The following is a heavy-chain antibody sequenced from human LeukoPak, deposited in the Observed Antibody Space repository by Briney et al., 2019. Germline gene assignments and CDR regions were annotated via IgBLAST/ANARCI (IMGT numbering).Heavy chain of an antibody. J-gene: IGHJ5*02. CDR2: IDNSGST. Sequence: SETLSLTCTVSGGSISSSSYNWGWIRQAPGKGLEWIGSIDNSGSTYYNPSLKSRVTISVDTSKDQLSLKVNSVTAADTAVYYCARPPGIAAAWFDPWGQGILVTVSS. V-gene: IGHV4-39*01. CDR1: GGSISSSSYN. CDR3: ARPPGIAAAWFDP. D-gene: IGHD6-13*01.